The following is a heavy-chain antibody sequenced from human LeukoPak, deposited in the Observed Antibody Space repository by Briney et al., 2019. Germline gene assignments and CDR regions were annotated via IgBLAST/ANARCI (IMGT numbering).Heavy chain of an antibody. D-gene: IGHD6-13*01. Sequence: GGSLRLSCAASGFTFSSYWMSWVRQAPGKGLEWVANIKQDGSEKYYVDSVKGRFTISRDNAKNSLYLQMNSLRAEDTAVYYCARDRNTAAGRGLNWFDPWGQGTLVTVSS. CDR3: ARDRNTAAGRGLNWFDP. J-gene: IGHJ5*02. CDR2: IKQDGSEK. V-gene: IGHV3-7*01. CDR1: GFTFSSYW.